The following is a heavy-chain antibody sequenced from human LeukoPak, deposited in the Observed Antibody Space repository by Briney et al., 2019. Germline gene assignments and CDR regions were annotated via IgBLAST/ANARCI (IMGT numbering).Heavy chain of an antibody. CDR2: FYFSGST. Sequence: GSLRLSCAASGFTFSSYAMSWVRQAPGKGLEWIGTFYFSGSTYYNPSLKSRVTISVDTSKNQFSLKLTSMTAADTAVYYCARHPQRNWFDPWGQGTLVTVSS. D-gene: IGHD5-18*01. V-gene: IGHV4-39*01. J-gene: IGHJ5*02. CDR1: GFTFSSYA. CDR3: ARHPQRNWFDP.